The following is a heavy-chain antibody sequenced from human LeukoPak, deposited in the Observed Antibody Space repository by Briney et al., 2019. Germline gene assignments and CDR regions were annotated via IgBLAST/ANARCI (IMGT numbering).Heavy chain of an antibody. CDR3: ARGTAAAGIYYYYMDV. D-gene: IGHD6-13*01. CDR2: IYYSGST. J-gene: IGHJ6*03. CDR1: GYAISSGYY. Sequence: SETLSLTCTVSGYAISSGYYWGWIRQPPGKGLEWIGSIYYSGSTYYNPSLKSRVTISVDTSKNQFSLKLSSVTAADTAVYYCARGTAAAGIYYYYMDVWGKGTTVTVSS. V-gene: IGHV4-38-2*02.